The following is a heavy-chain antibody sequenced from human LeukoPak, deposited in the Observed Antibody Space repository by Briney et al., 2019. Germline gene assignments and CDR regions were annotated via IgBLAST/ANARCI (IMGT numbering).Heavy chain of an antibody. J-gene: IGHJ6*03. D-gene: IGHD1-26*01. CDR3: ARVIVFRGYMDV. CDR2: ISSSSSTI. CDR1: GFTFSSYS. V-gene: IGHV3-48*01. Sequence: GGSLRLSCAASGFTFSSYSMNWVRQAPGEGLEWVSYISSSSSTIYYADSVKGRFTISRDNAKNSLYLQMNSLRAEDTAVYYCARVIVFRGYMDVWGKGTTVTVSS.